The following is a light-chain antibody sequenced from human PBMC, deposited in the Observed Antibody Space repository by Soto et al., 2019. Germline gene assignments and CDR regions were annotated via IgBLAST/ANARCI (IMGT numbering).Light chain of an antibody. V-gene: IGKV3-20*01. Sequence: EIVLTQSPGTLSLSPGERATLSCRARQSVSSSYLAWYQQTPGQAPRLLIYDASSRATGIPDRFSGSGSGTDFTLTISRLEPEDFAVYYCQQYGSSPLTFGPGTKVDIK. CDR3: QQYGSSPLT. CDR1: QSVSSSY. J-gene: IGKJ3*01. CDR2: DAS.